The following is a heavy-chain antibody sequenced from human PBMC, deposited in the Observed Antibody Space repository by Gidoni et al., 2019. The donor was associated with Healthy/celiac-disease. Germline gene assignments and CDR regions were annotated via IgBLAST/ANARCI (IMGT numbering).Heavy chain of an antibody. J-gene: IGHJ5*02. V-gene: IGHV3-23*01. CDR1: GFTFGSYA. Sequence: EVQLLESGGGLVQPGGSLRLSFAASGFTFGSYAMSWVRQAPGKGLEWDSGIRGSGGSTYYADSVKGRFTISRDNSKNTLYLQMNSLRAEDTAVYYCAKMGWPWAVADWFDPWGQGTLVTVSS. CDR3: AKMGWPWAVADWFDP. D-gene: IGHD6-19*01. CDR2: IRGSGGST.